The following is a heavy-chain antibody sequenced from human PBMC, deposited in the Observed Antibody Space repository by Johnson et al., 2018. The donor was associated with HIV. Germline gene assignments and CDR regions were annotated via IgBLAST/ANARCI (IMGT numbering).Heavy chain of an antibody. J-gene: IGHJ3*02. CDR1: GFTFSSYP. CDR3: AKAGDYYGSSGYYDAFDI. V-gene: IGHV3-30*04. Sequence: QVQLVESGGGVVQPGRSPRLACAASGFTFSSYPMHWVREAPGKGLEWVAVISYDGRNKYYAASATGRFTISRDNSKNAMYLQMNSLRAEDTAVEYCAKAGDYYGSSGYYDAFDIWGPGTLVTVSS. CDR2: ISYDGRNK. D-gene: IGHD3-22*01.